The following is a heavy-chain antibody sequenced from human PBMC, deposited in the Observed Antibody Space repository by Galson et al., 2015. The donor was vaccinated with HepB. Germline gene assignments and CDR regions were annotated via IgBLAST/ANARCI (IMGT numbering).Heavy chain of an antibody. CDR1: GGSISSSSYY. Sequence: ETLSLTCTVSGGSISSSSYYWGWIRQPPGKGLEWIGSIYYSGSTYYNPSLKSRVTISVDTSKNQFSLKLSSVTAADTAVYYCARHHRYSSGWSTTGDYWGQGTLVTVSS. D-gene: IGHD6-19*01. J-gene: IGHJ4*02. V-gene: IGHV4-39*01. CDR3: ARHHRYSSGWSTTGDY. CDR2: IYYSGST.